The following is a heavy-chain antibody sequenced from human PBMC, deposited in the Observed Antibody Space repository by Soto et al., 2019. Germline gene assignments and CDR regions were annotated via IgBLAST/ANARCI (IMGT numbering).Heavy chain of an antibody. CDR2: INPSGGST. CDR3: ARGFSSGWPFGY. D-gene: IGHD6-19*01. Sequence: QVQLVQSGAEVKKPGASVKVSCKASGYTFTNYYMHWVRQAPGQGLEWMGIINPSGGSTTYAQKCQGRVTMNMDTSTSTVYMELSSLRSEDTAVYYCARGFSSGWPFGYWGQGTPVTVSS. CDR1: GYTFTNYY. V-gene: IGHV1-46*01. J-gene: IGHJ4*02.